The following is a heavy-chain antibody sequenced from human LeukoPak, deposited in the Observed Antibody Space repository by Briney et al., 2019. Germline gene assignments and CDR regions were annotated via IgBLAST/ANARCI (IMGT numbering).Heavy chain of an antibody. Sequence: GGSLRLSCAASGFTFSGYWMYWVRQTPGKGLMWVSGPNRDGSDTPYADSVKGRFTTSRDNAKNTLYLQMNSLRAEDTAVYYCARGNYGMDVWGQGTTVTVSS. CDR2: PNRDGSDT. CDR1: GFTFSGYW. V-gene: IGHV3-74*01. CDR3: ARGNYGMDV. J-gene: IGHJ6*02.